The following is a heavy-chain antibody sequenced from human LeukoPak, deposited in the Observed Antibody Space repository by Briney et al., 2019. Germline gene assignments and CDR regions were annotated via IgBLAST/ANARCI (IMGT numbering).Heavy chain of an antibody. CDR3: ASHSVAILPIATFDY. V-gene: IGHV3-53*01. CDR1: GFTVSSNS. CDR2: IYSDNT. D-gene: IGHD2-21*01. J-gene: IGHJ4*02. Sequence: GGALRLSCIASGFTVSSNSMSWVRQAPGKGLEWVSFIYSDNTHYSDSVTVRVTISRDNSKNTLYLQMNSMRAEDTAMYFCASHSVAILPIATFDYWGQGTLVTVSS.